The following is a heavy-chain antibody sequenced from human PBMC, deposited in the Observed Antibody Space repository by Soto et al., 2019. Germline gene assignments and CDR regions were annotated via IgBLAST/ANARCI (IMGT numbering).Heavy chain of an antibody. CDR1: GGAISSGGYY. J-gene: IGHJ4*02. V-gene: IGHV4-31*03. Sequence: QVQLQESGPGLVKPSQTLSLTCTVSGGAISSGGYYWSWIRQHPGKGLERIGYIYYSGSTYYNPSLKSRVTISVDTSKNQFSLKLSSVTAADTAVYYCARAVSGYDPADYWGQGTLVTVSS. CDR3: ARAVSGYDPADY. D-gene: IGHD5-12*01. CDR2: IYYSGST.